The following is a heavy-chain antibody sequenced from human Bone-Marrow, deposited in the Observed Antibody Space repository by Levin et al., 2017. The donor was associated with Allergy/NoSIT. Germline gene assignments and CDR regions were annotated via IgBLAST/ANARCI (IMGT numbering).Heavy chain of an antibody. CDR1: DDSISTSSYY. D-gene: IGHD1-26*01. V-gene: IGHV4-39*01. J-gene: IGHJ4*02. CDR3: ATNSGSYLRYFDY. CDR2: FYYSGNT. Sequence: SETLSLTCNVSDDSISTSSYYWGWIRQAPGKGLEWIGSFYYSGNTYYNPSLKSRVTISVDTSQNQFPLRLSPVTAADTAVYYCATNSGSYLRYFDYWGQGTLVTVSS.